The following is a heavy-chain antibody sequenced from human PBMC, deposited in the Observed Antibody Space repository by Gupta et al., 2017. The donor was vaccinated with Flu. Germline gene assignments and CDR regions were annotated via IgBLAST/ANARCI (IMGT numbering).Heavy chain of an antibody. J-gene: IGHJ4*02. V-gene: IGHV3-15*01. CDR2: IKSKTYGVTI. CDR3: TTGPGNRGY. Sequence: EVQLVESGGGLVKPGGSLRLSCATSGFTFTDAWMSWVRQAPGKGLEWVGSIKSKTYGVTIEYSAPVRYRFTISRADKKNTVSLEMNSLKTEDTCVYYCTTGPGNRGYWGQGTLVTVS. D-gene: IGHD1-1*01. CDR1: GFTFTDAW.